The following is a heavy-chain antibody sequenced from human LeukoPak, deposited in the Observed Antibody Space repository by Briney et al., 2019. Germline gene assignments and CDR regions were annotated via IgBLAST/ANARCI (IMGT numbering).Heavy chain of an antibody. CDR2: ISSGSSTI. Sequence: GGSLRLSCAASGFTFSSHSMNWVRQVRENGLEWVSYISSGSSTIYYADSVKGRFTISRDNAKNSLYLQMNSLRDEDTAVYYCARDQWSSYWGQGTLVTVSS. J-gene: IGHJ4*02. D-gene: IGHD2-8*01. CDR3: ARDQWSSY. V-gene: IGHV3-48*02. CDR1: GFTFSSHS.